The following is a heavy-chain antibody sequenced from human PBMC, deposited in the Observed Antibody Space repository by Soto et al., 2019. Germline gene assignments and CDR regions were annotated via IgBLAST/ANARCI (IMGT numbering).Heavy chain of an antibody. CDR2: ISRIGTYT. J-gene: IGHJ4*02. V-gene: IGHV3-21*01. Sequence: PGGSLRLSCAASGFPFSTYSMTWVRQAPGKGLEWVSSISRIGTYTYYADSVQGRFTVSRDNAKNSLSVQMNSLRVADTAVYYCVRATGHSDYFDYWGQGILVTVSS. D-gene: IGHD3-9*01. CDR3: VRATGHSDYFDY. CDR1: GFPFSTYS.